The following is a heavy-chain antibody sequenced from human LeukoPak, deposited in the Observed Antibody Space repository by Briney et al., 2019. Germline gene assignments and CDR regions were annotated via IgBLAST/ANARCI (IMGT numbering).Heavy chain of an antibody. CDR3: AKQFIAAPDAFDI. D-gene: IGHD6-13*01. J-gene: IGHJ3*02. CDR1: GFTFSSYA. Sequence: GGSLRLSCAASGFTFSSYAMHWVRQAPGKGLEWVSAISGSGGSTCYADSVKGRFTIFRDNSKNTLYLQMNSLRAEDTAVYYCAKQFIAAPDAFDIWGQGTMVTVSS. V-gene: IGHV3-23*01. CDR2: ISGSGGST.